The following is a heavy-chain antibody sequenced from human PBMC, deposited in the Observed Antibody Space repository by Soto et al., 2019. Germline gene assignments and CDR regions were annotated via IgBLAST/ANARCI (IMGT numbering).Heavy chain of an antibody. CDR2: ISGSGGST. CDR3: ARHDYDFWSGYYSDY. D-gene: IGHD3-3*01. J-gene: IGHJ4*02. V-gene: IGHV3-23*01. CDR1: GFTFSSYA. Sequence: PGGSLRLSCAASGFTFSSYAMSWVRQAPGKGLEWVSAISGSGGSTYYADSVKGRFTISRDNSKNTLYLQMNSLRAEDTAVYYCARHDYDFWSGYYSDYWGQGTLVTVSS.